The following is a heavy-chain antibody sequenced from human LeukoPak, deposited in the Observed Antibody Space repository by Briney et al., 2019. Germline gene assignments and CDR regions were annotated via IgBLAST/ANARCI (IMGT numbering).Heavy chain of an antibody. CDR3: AKGLYYDSNRFDP. CDR1: GFTFSSYG. J-gene: IGHJ5*02. V-gene: IGHV3-23*01. D-gene: IGHD3-22*01. CDR2: ISGSGGST. Sequence: SGGSLRLSCAASGFTFSSYGMSWVRQAPGKGLEWVSAISGSGGSTYYADSVKGRFTISRDNSKNTLYLQMNSLRAEDTAVYYCAKGLYYDSNRFDPWGQGTLVTVSS.